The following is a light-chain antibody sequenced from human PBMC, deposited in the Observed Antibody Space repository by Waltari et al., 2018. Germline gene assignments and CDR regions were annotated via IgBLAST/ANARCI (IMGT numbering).Light chain of an antibody. CDR2: VAS. CDR1: QGINSD. V-gene: IGKV3-15*01. CDR3: QQSKIWPA. J-gene: IGKJ1*01. Sequence: EIVMTQSPATLSVSPGEGATLSCRASQGINSDLAWYQHKPGQAPMLLIYVASTRAAGVPARFSGSGSGTEFTLTISSLQSEDFGVYYCQQSKIWPAFGQGTKVEIK.